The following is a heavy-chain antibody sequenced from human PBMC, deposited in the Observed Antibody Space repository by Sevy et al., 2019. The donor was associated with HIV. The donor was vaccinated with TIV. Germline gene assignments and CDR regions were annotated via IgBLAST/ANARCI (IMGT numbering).Heavy chain of an antibody. D-gene: IGHD6-19*01. V-gene: IGHV6-1*01. J-gene: IGHJ4*02. CDR2: TYYRSKWYN. CDR3: ARGSVPVDSSGWCGGDYFDY. Sequence: SQTLSLTCAISGDSVSSNSAAWNWIRQSPSRGLEWLGRTYYRSKWYNDYAVSVKSRITINPDTSKNQFSLQLNSVTPADTAVYYCARGSVPVDSSGWCGGDYFDYWGQGTLVTVSS. CDR1: GDSVSSNSAA.